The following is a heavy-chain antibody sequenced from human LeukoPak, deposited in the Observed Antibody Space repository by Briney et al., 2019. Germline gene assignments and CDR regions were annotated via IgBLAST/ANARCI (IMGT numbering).Heavy chain of an antibody. J-gene: IGHJ4*02. D-gene: IGHD3-22*01. CDR2: IYHSGST. Sequence: PSQTLSLTCTVSGGSISSGGYYWSWIRQPPGKGLEWIGYIYHSGSTYYNPSLKSRVTTSVDTSKNQFSLKLSSVTAADTAVYYCARADYYDSSGPTFFDYWGQGTLVTVSS. CDR1: GGSISSGGYY. V-gene: IGHV4-30-2*01. CDR3: ARADYYDSSGPTFFDY.